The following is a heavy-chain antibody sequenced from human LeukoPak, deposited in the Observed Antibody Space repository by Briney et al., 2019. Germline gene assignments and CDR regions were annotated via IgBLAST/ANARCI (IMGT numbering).Heavy chain of an antibody. V-gene: IGHV3-66*02. Sequence: PGGSLRLSCAASGFSVSSDYMSWVRQAPGKGLEWVSIVYSDGTTYYADSVKGRFSVSRDISKNTMNVQMNGLRPEDTAVYYCVRVNYAGGFDYWGQGTLVTVSS. CDR2: VYSDGTT. D-gene: IGHD1-7*01. CDR1: GFSVSSDY. J-gene: IGHJ4*02. CDR3: VRVNYAGGFDY.